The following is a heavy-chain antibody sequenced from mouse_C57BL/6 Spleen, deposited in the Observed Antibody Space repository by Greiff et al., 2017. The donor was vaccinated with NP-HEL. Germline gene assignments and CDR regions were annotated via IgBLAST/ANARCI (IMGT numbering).Heavy chain of an antibody. CDR3: VRHDGYDEAMDY. Sequence: DVKLVESGGGLVQPKGSLKLSCAASGFSFNTYAMNWVRQAPGKGLEWVARIRSKSNNYATYYADSVKDRFTISRDDSESMLYLQMNNLKTEDTAMYYCVRHDGYDEAMDYWGQGTSVTVSS. D-gene: IGHD2-2*01. J-gene: IGHJ4*01. CDR1: GFSFNTYA. CDR2: IRSKSNNYAT. V-gene: IGHV10-1*01.